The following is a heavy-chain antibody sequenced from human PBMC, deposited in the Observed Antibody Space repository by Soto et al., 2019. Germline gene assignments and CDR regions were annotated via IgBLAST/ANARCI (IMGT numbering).Heavy chain of an antibody. D-gene: IGHD5-12*01. CDR2: IYYSGST. J-gene: IGHJ2*01. CDR1: GGSISSYY. Sequence: SETLSLTCTVSGGSISSYYWSWIRQPPGKGLEWIGYIYYSGSTNYNPSLKSRVTISVDTSKNQFSLKLSSVTAADTAVYYCARAVDGYNYYPWYFDLWGRGTLVTVSS. CDR3: ARAVDGYNYYPWYFDL. V-gene: IGHV4-59*01.